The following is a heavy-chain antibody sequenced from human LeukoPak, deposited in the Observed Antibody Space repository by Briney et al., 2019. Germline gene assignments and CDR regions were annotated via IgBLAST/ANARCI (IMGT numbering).Heavy chain of an antibody. J-gene: IGHJ4*02. V-gene: IGHV1-18*01. Sequence: ASVKVSCKASDYTFTSYGISWVRQAPGQGLEWMGWNSTYNSNTNYAQKLQGRVTMTTDTSTSTAYMELRSLRYDDTAGYFCARDWILDYWCQGTLVTVSS. CDR3: ARDWILDY. CDR1: DYTFTSYG. D-gene: IGHD2-2*03. CDR2: NSTYNSNT.